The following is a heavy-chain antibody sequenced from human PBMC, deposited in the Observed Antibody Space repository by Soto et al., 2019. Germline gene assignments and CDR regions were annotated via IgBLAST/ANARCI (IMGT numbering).Heavy chain of an antibody. CDR1: GGSISSSYYY. V-gene: IGHV4-39*01. J-gene: IGHJ4*02. CDR2: IYYSGST. D-gene: IGHD3-10*01. CDR3: ARPGNYGSASYLYYLDY. Sequence: SETLSLTCTVSGGSISSSYYYWGWIRQPPGKGLEWIGSIYYSGSTYYNPSLKSRATISVDTPKNQFSLKLSSVTAADTAVYYCARPGNYGSASYLYYLDYWGQGTLVTVSS.